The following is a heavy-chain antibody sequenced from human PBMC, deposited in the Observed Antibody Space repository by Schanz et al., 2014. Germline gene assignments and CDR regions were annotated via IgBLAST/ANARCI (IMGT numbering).Heavy chain of an antibody. CDR1: GGSISSGGYT. Sequence: QVQLQESGPGLVKPSQTLSLTCAVSGGSISSGGYTWSWIRQPPGKGLEWIGYIYYSGSTYYNPSLKSRVTISVDTPKNHFSRMLGSVTAADTAVYYCARAAGPVDYWGQGTLVTVSS. CDR3: ARAAGPVDY. CDR2: IYYSGST. D-gene: IGHD6-13*01. V-gene: IGHV4-30-4*07. J-gene: IGHJ4*02.